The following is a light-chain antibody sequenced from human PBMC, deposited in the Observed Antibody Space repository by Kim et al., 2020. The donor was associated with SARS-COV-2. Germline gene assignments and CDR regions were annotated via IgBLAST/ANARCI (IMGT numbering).Light chain of an antibody. CDR1: PSVSSSY. CDR2: GAS. CDR3: QQYGSSPWT. V-gene: IGKV3-20*01. Sequence: SPEEKATLSRRASPSVSSSYLAWYQQKPGQAPRLLIYGASSRATGIPDRFSGSGSGTDFTLTISRLEPEDFAVYYCQQYGSSPWTFGQGTKVEIK. J-gene: IGKJ1*01.